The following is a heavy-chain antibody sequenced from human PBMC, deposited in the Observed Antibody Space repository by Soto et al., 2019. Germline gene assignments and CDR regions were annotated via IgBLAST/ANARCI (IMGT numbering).Heavy chain of an antibody. V-gene: IGHV1-69*01. CDR1: GGTFNSYD. Sequence: FVKFSCKASGGTFNSYDINWVRQAPGQGLEWMGGIIPIVETPKYAQKFQGRVTISADESTNTVYMELSSLRSEDTAMYYCARLSRPNYYDTSGFFKDNWFDPWGQGTLVTVSS. D-gene: IGHD3-22*01. CDR3: ARLSRPNYYDTSGFFKDNWFDP. J-gene: IGHJ5*02. CDR2: IIPIVETP.